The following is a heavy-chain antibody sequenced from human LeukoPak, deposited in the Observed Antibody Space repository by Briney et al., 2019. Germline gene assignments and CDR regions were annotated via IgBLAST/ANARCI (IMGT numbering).Heavy chain of an antibody. Sequence: EGSLRLSCAASGFIFSDYWMTWVRQAPGKGPQWVANIKQDGSDKYYVDSVKGRFTISRDNAKNTLFLQMNSLRGEDTAVYYCARGEFAWIQGSYGMNVWGQGTTVTVSS. CDR1: GFIFSDYW. CDR3: ARGEFAWIQGSYGMNV. V-gene: IGHV3-7*01. J-gene: IGHJ6*02. CDR2: IKQDGSDK. D-gene: IGHD5-18*01.